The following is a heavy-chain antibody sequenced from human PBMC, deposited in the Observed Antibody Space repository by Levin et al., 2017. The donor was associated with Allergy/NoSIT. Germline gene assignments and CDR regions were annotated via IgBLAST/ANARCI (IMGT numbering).Heavy chain of an antibody. D-gene: IGHD3-10*01. J-gene: IGHJ3*02. Sequence: SETLSLTCTVSGGSISSDFCNWIRQPPGRGLEWIGYISYSGSTNYNPSLRSRVTISVHTSKNQFSLNLSSVTAADTAVYYCARGWFGGFGGDAFDIWGQGTMVTVSS. CDR2: ISYSGST. V-gene: IGHV4-59*01. CDR3: ARGWFGGFGGDAFDI. CDR1: GGSISSDF.